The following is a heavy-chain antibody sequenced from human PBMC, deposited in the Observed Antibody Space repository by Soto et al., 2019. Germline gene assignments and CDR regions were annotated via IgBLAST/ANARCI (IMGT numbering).Heavy chain of an antibody. D-gene: IGHD7-27*01. V-gene: IGHV1-69*06. Sequence: QVQLVQSGAEVKKPRSSVKVSCKASGGTFSSYAISWVRQAPGQGLEWMGGIIPIFGTANYAQKFQGRVTITADKSTSTVYMELSSLRSEDTAVYYCASKALTSTPGLPHDAFDIWDQGTMVTVSS. CDR3: ASKALTSTPGLPHDAFDI. CDR2: IIPIFGTA. CDR1: GGTFSSYA. J-gene: IGHJ3*02.